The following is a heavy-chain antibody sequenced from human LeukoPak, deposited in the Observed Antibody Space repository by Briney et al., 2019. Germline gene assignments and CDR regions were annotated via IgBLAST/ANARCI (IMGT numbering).Heavy chain of an antibody. Sequence: PSETLSLTCTVSGGSISSGSYHWSWMRQPAGKGREWIVRIYSSGSTNYNPSLKGRVPISVETSKNQFSLKLSSVTAADTAVYYCAREVVVTAKFDYWGQGTLVTVSS. CDR3: AREVVVTAKFDY. CDR2: IYSSGST. V-gene: IGHV4-61*02. D-gene: IGHD2-21*02. CDR1: GGSISSGSYH. J-gene: IGHJ4*02.